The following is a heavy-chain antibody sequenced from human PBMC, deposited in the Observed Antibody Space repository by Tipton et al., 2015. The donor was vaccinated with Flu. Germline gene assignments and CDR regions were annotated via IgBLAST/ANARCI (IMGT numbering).Heavy chain of an antibody. J-gene: IGHJ3*02. D-gene: IGHD6-13*01. CDR3: ARVTAAGLNAFDI. V-gene: IGHV1-46*04. Sequence: QLVQSGAEVKKPGASVKVSCKASGYTFTSYYMHWVRQAPGQGLEWMGIINPHSGSTEYAQNLQGRLTMTKDTSTSTVYMELSSLISDDTAVYYCARVTAAGLNAFDIWGQGTMVTVSS. CDR2: INPHSGST. CDR1: GYTFTSYY.